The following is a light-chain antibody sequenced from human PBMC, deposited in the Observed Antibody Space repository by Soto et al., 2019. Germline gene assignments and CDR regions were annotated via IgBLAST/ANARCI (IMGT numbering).Light chain of an antibody. J-gene: IGKJ1*01. CDR2: GAS. Sequence: IVMTQSPATLSVSPGERATLSCRASQSVSSNLAWYQQKPGQAPRLLIYGASARATGFSARFSGSGSGTEFTLTISSLQSEDSAVYYCQQYNKWPRTFGQGTKVEIK. V-gene: IGKV3-15*01. CDR1: QSVSSN. CDR3: QQYNKWPRT.